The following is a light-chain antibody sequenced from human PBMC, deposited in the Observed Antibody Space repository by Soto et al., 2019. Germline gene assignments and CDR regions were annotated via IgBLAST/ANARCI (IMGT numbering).Light chain of an antibody. CDR1: QSVTNRY. J-gene: IGKJ2*01. V-gene: IGKV3-20*01. Sequence: ESVLSQSPGTLSLSPGERATLSCRASQSVTNRYFAWYQQRPGQAPRLLIYGISNRATGIPDRFSGSGSGTDFTLTISRLEPEDFVVYYCQQYSSLPHNFSQGTKVDIK. CDR3: QQYSSLPHN. CDR2: GIS.